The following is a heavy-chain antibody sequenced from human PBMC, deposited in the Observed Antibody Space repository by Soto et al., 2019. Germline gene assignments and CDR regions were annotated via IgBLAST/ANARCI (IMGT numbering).Heavy chain of an antibody. CDR1: GFTFSSYG. D-gene: IGHD2-2*02. CDR2: ISYDGSNK. CDR3: AKGPGCISNSCYNSPYYYYGMDV. Sequence: GGSLRLSCAASGFTFSSYGMHWVRQAPGKGLEWVAVISYDGSNKYYADSVKGRFTISRDNSKNTLYLQMNSLRAEDTAVYYCAKGPGCISNSCYNSPYYYYGMDVWGQGTTVTVSS. V-gene: IGHV3-30*18. J-gene: IGHJ6*02.